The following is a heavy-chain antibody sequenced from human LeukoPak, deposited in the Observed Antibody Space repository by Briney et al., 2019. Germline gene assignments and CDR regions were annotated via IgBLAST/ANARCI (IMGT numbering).Heavy chain of an antibody. CDR2: IWYDGSNK. CDR3: ARAMVRGVRSNGMDV. Sequence: GGSLRLSCAASGFTFSSYGMHWVRQAPGKGLEWVAVIWYDGSNKYYADSVKGRFTISRDNSKNTLYLQMNSLRAEDTAVYYCARAMVRGVRSNGMDVWGQGTTVTVSS. V-gene: IGHV3-33*01. CDR1: GFTFSSYG. D-gene: IGHD3-10*01. J-gene: IGHJ6*02.